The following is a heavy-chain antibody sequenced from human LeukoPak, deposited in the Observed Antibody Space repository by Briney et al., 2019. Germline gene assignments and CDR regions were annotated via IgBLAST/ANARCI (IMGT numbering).Heavy chain of an antibody. CDR3: ARADDFWSGYSWFDP. CDR1: GYTFTGYY. D-gene: IGHD3-3*01. J-gene: IGHJ5*02. V-gene: IGHV1-2*02. CDR2: INPNSGGT. Sequence: ASVKVSCKASGYTFTGYYMHWVRQAPGQGLEWMGWINPNSGGTNYAQKFQGRVTMTRDTSISTAYMELSRLRSDDTAVYYCARADDFWSGYSWFDPWGQGTLVTVSS.